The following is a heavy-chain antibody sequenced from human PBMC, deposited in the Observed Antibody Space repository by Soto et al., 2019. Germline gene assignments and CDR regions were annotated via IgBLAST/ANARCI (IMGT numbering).Heavy chain of an antibody. J-gene: IGHJ3*01. CDR1: EFTFRSYW. CDR3: ARSLPGTYGAFDL. D-gene: IGHD1-7*01. V-gene: IGHV3-74*01. Sequence: EVQLVDSGGGLVQPGGSLRLSCAASEFTFRSYWMHWVRQSPGKGLVWVSRISGEGSSTNYADSVKGRFTISRDNAKNTVYLQIDSLRAEDTAVYYCARSLPGTYGAFDLWGQGTMVTVSS. CDR2: ISGEGSST.